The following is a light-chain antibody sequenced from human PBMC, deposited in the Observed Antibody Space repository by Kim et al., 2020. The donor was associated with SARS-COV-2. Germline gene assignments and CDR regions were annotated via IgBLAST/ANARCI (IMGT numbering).Light chain of an antibody. CDR3: MIWPTSDSGV. CDR1: RDINLGHCN. CDR2: YYSDSNK. Sequence: CTLPRDINLGHCNIYWYQWTRGCPPRYLLYYYSDSNKGQGSGVPGRFSGSKDASANTGIVLIAGLRSEGGADYYCMIWPTSDSGVFRGGTQLTVL. V-gene: IGLV5-37*01. J-gene: IGLJ3*02.